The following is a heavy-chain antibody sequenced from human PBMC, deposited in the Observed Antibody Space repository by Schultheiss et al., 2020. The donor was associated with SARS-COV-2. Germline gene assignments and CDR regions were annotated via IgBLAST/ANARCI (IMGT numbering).Heavy chain of an antibody. J-gene: IGHJ4*02. CDR2: IHYTGMA. CDR1: GGSINRAGYY. D-gene: IGHD6-13*01. Sequence: SETLSLTCTVSGGSINRAGYYWSWIRQHPGKGLEWIADIHYTGMAYYNPSLRSRATISVDLSLKLTSVTASDTAVYYCAKPLVPYSSSRDYWGQGTLVTVSS. CDR3: AKPLVPYSSSRDY. V-gene: IGHV4-31*03.